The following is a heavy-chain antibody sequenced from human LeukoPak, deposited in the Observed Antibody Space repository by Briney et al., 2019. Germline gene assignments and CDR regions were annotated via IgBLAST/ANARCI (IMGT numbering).Heavy chain of an antibody. Sequence: ASVKVPCKASGYTFSNYYMHWVRQAPGQGLEWMGIINPSGGTTSYAQKFQGRVTMTRDTSTSTVYMELSSLRSEDTAVYYCARAAPGFDYWGQGTLVTVSS. D-gene: IGHD6-13*01. V-gene: IGHV1-46*01. CDR1: GYTFSNYY. CDR3: ARAAPGFDY. J-gene: IGHJ4*02. CDR2: INPSGGTT.